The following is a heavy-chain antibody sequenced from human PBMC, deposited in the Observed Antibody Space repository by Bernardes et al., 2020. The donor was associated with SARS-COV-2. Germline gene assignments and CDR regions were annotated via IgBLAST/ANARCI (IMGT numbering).Heavy chain of an antibody. CDR3: AHRSSGWQTAQFDP. D-gene: IGHD6-19*01. Sequence: SGPTLVKPTQTLTLTCTFSGFSLSTSGVGVGWIRQPPGKALEWLALLYWDDDKRYSPSLKSRLTITKDTSKNQVVLTMTNMDPVDTATYYCAHRSSGWQTAQFDPGGQGTLVTVSS. CDR2: LYWDDDK. CDR1: GFSLSTSGVG. J-gene: IGHJ5*02. V-gene: IGHV2-5*02.